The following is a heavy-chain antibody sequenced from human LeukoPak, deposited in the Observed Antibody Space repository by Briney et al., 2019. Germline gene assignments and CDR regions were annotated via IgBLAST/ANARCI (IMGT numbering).Heavy chain of an antibody. CDR1: GFTFSNYW. CDR2: IKQDGSEM. Sequence: PGGSLRLSCAASGFTFSNYWMNWVRQAPGKGLEWVADIKQDGSEMFYADSVKGRFSISRDNAKNSLYLQMNSLRAADTAVYYCARAAAGTSRDYWGQGTLVTVSS. J-gene: IGHJ4*02. V-gene: IGHV3-7*04. D-gene: IGHD6-13*01. CDR3: ARAAAGTSRDY.